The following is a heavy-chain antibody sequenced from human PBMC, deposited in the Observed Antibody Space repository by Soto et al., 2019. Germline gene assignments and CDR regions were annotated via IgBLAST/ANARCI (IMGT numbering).Heavy chain of an antibody. D-gene: IGHD6-13*01. J-gene: IGHJ6*02. CDR3: ARHGGEQQLVLYCYYGMDV. Sequence: PSETLSLTCTVSGGSISSSGYYWGWIRQPPGKGLEWIGSIYYSGRTYYNPSLKSRVTISVDTSKNQFSLKLSSVTAADTAVYYCARHGGEQQLVLYCYYGMDVWGQGTTVTVSS. CDR2: IYYSGRT. CDR1: GGSISSSGYY. V-gene: IGHV4-39*01.